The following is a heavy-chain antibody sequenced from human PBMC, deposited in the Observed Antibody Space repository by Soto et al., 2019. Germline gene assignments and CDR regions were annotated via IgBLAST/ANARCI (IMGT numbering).Heavy chain of an antibody. J-gene: IGHJ4*02. Sequence: PGGSLRLSCVASGVTSKNYRNYALNWVRQAPGKGLEWVSGISGNGLSTYYADSVKGRFIISRDDSKNTLSLQMNSLRAEDTAVYYCVKHQVSLVRGISPFDYWGPGALVTVSS. CDR3: VKHQVSLVRGISPFDY. V-gene: IGHV3-23*01. CDR1: GVTSKNYRNYA. D-gene: IGHD3-10*01. CDR2: ISGNGLST.